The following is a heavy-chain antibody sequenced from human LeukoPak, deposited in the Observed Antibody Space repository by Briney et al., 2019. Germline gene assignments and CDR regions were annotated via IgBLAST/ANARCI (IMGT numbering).Heavy chain of an antibody. CDR3: AKTGDDDAFDI. J-gene: IGHJ3*02. D-gene: IGHD1-1*01. V-gene: IGHV3-23*01. CDR1: GFTFSNYA. CDR2: ISGSGKGT. Sequence: GGSLRLSCAASGFTFSNYAMTWVRQAPGKGLEWVSVISGSGKGTYYADSVKGRFTISRDNSKRTLHLQMNSLRAEDTAVYYCAKTGDDDAFDIWGQGTMVIVS.